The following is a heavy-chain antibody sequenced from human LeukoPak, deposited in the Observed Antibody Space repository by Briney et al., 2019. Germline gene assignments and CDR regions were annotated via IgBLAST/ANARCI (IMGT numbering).Heavy chain of an antibody. CDR2: IYYSGST. CDR1: GGSISSYY. CDR3: ASRRVGAFDY. D-gene: IGHD1-26*01. V-gene: IGHV4-59*08. Sequence: SETLSLTCTVSGGSISSYYWSWIRQPPGKGLEWIGYIYYSGSTNYNPSLKSRVTISIDTSKNQFSLKVSSVTAADTAVYYCASRRVGAFDYWGQGTVVTVSS. J-gene: IGHJ4*02.